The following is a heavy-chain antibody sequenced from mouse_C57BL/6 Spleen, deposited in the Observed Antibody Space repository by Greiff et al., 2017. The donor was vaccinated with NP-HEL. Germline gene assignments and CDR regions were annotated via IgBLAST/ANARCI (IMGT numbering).Heavy chain of an antibody. CDR3: AREGDGRYFDV. D-gene: IGHD3-1*01. CDR2: INYDGSST. Sequence: EVNVVESEGGLVQPGSSMKLSCTASGFTFSDYYMAWVRQVPEKGLEWVANINYDGSSTYYLDSLKSRFIISRDNAKNILYLQMSSLKSEDTATYYCAREGDGRYFDVWGTGTTVTVSS. V-gene: IGHV5-16*01. J-gene: IGHJ1*03. CDR1: GFTFSDYY.